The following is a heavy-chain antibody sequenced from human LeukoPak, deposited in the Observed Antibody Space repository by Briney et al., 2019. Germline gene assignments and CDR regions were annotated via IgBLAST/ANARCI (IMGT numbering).Heavy chain of an antibody. CDR3: ARRDSSGYYSWFDP. CDR2: IYTSGST. V-gene: IGHV4-4*07. D-gene: IGHD3-22*01. J-gene: IGHJ5*02. Sequence: PSETLSLTCTVSGGSISSYYWSWIRQPAGKGLEWIGRIYTSGSTNYNPSLKSRVTISVDTSKNQFSLKLSSVTAADTAVYYCARRDSSGYYSWFDPWGQGTLVTVSS. CDR1: GGSISSYY.